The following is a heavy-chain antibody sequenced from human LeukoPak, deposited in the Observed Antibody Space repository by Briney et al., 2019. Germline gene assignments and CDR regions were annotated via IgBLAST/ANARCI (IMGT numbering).Heavy chain of an antibody. D-gene: IGHD3-3*01. V-gene: IGHV1-69*04. CDR3: ARDPLGYDFWSGYRGWFDP. CDR2: IIPILGIA. Sequence: SVKVSCKASGGTFSSYTISWVRQAPRQGLEWMGRIIPILGIANYAQKLQGRVTMTTDTSTSTAYMELMSLRSDDTAVYYCARDPLGYDFWSGYRGWFDPWGQGTLVTVSS. CDR1: GGTFSSYT. J-gene: IGHJ5*02.